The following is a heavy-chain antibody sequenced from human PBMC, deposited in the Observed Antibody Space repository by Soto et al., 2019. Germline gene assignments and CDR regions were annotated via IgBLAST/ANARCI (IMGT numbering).Heavy chain of an antibody. CDR1: GYTFNSYD. D-gene: IGHD2-2*01. CDR3: ARGARYQVPKKGDEYYYFMDV. Sequence: QVQLVESGPEVKKPGASLKVSCKASGYTFNSYDINWVRQATGQGLEYVGWMNPNSGNTGYAQEFQGRVTMTRNTSISTAYMELSSLRSEDTAVYYCARGARYQVPKKGDEYYYFMDVWGKGTTVTVSS. CDR2: MNPNSGNT. J-gene: IGHJ6*03. V-gene: IGHV1-8*01.